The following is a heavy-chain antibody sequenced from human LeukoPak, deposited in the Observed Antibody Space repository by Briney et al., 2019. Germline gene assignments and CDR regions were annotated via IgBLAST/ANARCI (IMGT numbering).Heavy chain of an antibody. V-gene: IGHV4-34*01. CDR2: INHRGST. D-gene: IGHD3-22*01. J-gene: IGHJ4*02. CDR3: ASNYYDSSGIFDY. CDR1: GGSISSYY. Sequence: PSETLSLTCTVSGGSISSYYWSWIRQPPGKGLEWIGEINHRGSTNYNPSLKSRVTISVGTSKNQFSLKLSSVTAADTAVYYCASNYYDSSGIFDYWGQGTLVTVSS.